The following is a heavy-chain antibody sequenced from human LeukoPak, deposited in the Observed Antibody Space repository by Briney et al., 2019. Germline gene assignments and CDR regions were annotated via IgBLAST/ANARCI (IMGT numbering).Heavy chain of an antibody. CDR3: ARGYYYGMDV. CDR1: GGSISSYY. Sequence: SETLSLTCTVSGGSISSYYWSWIRQPPGKGLEWIGYIYYSGSTNYNPSLKSRVTISVDTSKNQSSLKLSSVTAADTAVYYCARGYYYGMDVWGKGTTVTVSS. J-gene: IGHJ6*04. CDR2: IYYSGST. V-gene: IGHV4-59*01.